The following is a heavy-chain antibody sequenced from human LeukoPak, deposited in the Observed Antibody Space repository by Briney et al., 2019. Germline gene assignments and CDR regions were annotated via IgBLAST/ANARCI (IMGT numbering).Heavy chain of an antibody. J-gene: IGHJ4*02. D-gene: IGHD6-19*01. CDR2: IVVGSGNT. CDR3: AAGSGWYSPDY. CDR1: GFTLTSSP. V-gene: IGHV1-58*02. Sequence: SVKVSCEASGFTLTSSPMQWVRQARGQHLEWIGWIVVGSGNTNYAQKFQERVTITRDMSTTTAHMELSSLRSEDTAVYYCAAGSGWYSPDYWGQGTLVTVSS.